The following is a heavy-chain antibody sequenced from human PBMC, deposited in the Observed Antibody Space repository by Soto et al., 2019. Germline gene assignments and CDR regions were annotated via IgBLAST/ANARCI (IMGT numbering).Heavy chain of an antibody. Sequence: EVQLVESGGGLVQPGRSLRLSCVASGFTFDDYAMHWVRQAPGKGLEWVSGISWNSGSIGYADSVKGRFTISRDNAKNSLYLQMNSLRAEDTALYYCAKGPGPYYYYGMDVWGQGTTVTVSS. J-gene: IGHJ6*02. CDR1: GFTFDDYA. CDR2: ISWNSGSI. V-gene: IGHV3-9*01. CDR3: AKGPGPYYYYGMDV.